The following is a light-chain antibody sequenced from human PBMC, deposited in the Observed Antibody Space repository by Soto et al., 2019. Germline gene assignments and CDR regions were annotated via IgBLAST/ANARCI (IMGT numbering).Light chain of an antibody. CDR1: QSGSSSY. J-gene: IGKJ5*01. CDR3: QQYGSSPPKVT. V-gene: IGKV3-20*01. CDR2: GAS. Sequence: EIVLTQSPGTLSLSPGERATLSCRASQSGSSSYLAWYQQKPGQAPRLLIYGASSRATGIPDRFSGSGSGTDFTLTISRLEPEDFAVSYCQQYGSSPPKVTFGQGTRLELK.